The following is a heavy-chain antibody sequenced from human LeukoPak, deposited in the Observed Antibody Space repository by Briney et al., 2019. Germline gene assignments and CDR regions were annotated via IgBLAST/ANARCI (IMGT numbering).Heavy chain of an antibody. Sequence: PGGSLRLSCAASRFTFSSYGMHWVRQAPGKGLEWVAVISYDGSNKYYADSVKGRFTISRDNSKNTLYLQMNSLRAEDTAVYYCAKDLGSSSWDFDYWGQGTLVTVSS. CDR2: ISYDGSNK. CDR1: RFTFSSYG. D-gene: IGHD6-13*01. CDR3: AKDLGSSSWDFDY. J-gene: IGHJ4*02. V-gene: IGHV3-30*18.